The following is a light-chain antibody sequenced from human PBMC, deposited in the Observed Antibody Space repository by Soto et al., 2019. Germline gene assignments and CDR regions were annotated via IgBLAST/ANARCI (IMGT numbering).Light chain of an antibody. CDR2: GAS. CDR1: QSVSSN. Sequence: EIVMTQFPATLSVSPGERATLSCRASQSVSSNLAWYQQKPGQAPRLLIYGASTRATGIPARFSGSGSGPDFTLTISSLQSEDLAVYYCLQYNNWPLTFGQGTRLEIK. CDR3: LQYNNWPLT. J-gene: IGKJ5*01. V-gene: IGKV3-15*01.